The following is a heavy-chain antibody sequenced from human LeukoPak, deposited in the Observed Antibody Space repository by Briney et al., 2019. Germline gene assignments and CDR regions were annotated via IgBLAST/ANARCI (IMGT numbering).Heavy chain of an antibody. V-gene: IGHV4-39*01. CDR2: IYYSGST. Sequence: SETLSLTCTVSGGSISSSSYYWGWIRQPPGKGLEWIGSIYYSGSTYYNPSLKSRVTISVDTSKNQFSLKLSSVTAADTAVYYCARHDSVVTAMDDYWGQGTLVTVSS. CDR1: GGSISSSSYY. D-gene: IGHD2-21*02. CDR3: ARHDSVVTAMDDY. J-gene: IGHJ4*02.